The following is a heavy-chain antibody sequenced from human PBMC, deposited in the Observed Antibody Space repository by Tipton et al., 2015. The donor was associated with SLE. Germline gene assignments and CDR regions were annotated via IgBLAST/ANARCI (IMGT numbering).Heavy chain of an antibody. CDR2: THYSGST. CDR3: ARVSRGYSGYEWAGFFDY. D-gene: IGHD5-12*01. J-gene: IGHJ4*02. V-gene: IGHV4-39*07. Sequence: TLSLTCTVSGGSIGSSSYYWGWIRQPPGKGLEWIGTTHYSGSTFYNPSLKSRVTISVDMSKNQFSVKLTSVTAADTAVYYCARVSRGYSGYEWAGFFDYWGQGALVTVSS. CDR1: GGSIGSSSYY.